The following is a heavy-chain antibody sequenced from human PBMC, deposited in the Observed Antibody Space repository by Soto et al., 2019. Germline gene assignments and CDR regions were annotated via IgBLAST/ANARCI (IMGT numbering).Heavy chain of an antibody. J-gene: IGHJ3*02. CDR3: AKATATGGGAFDI. CDR1: GFICSSYD. V-gene: IGHV3-23*01. Sequence: PGGSLRLSCAASGFICSSYDMSWVRQAPGKGLEWVSTILVSDSTHYEDSVRGRFTISRDRSKNTVYLQMSSLTAGDTAAYYCAKATATGGGAFDICGQGAMVTVSS. D-gene: IGHD2-8*02. CDR2: ILVSDST.